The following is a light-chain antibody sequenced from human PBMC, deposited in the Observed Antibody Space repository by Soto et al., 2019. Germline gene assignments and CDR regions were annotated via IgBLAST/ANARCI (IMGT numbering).Light chain of an antibody. CDR1: QSVSSTF. CDR3: GQFVSAPPRT. V-gene: IGKV3-20*01. CDR2: GVS. Sequence: EIVLTQSPGTLSLSPGERATLSCRASQSVSSTFLAWYQQKPGQAPRLLIFGVSNRATGVPDRFSGSGSGTDFTFTISRLEPEDFAVYYCGQFVSAPPRTFGQGTKVDIK. J-gene: IGKJ1*01.